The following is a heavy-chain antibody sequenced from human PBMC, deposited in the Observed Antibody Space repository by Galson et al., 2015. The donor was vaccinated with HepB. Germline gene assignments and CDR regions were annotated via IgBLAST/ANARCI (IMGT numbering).Heavy chain of an antibody. D-gene: IGHD3-10*01. Sequence: SLRLSCAASGFTFSDNGMNWVRQAPGKGPEWTSYISSSSRTIYQADSVKGRFTISRDNAKNSLYLQMNSLRAEDTAVYYCARDTRRFGELSDPWGQGTLVTVSS. V-gene: IGHV3-48*01. CDR2: ISSSSRTI. CDR3: ARDTRRFGELSDP. J-gene: IGHJ5*02. CDR1: GFTFSDNG.